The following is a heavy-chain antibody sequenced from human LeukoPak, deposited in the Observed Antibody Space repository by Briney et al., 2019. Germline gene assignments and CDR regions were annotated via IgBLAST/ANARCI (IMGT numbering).Heavy chain of an antibody. CDR1: GFTFSNYG. CDR3: AKDAYSSTWPYYFDY. Sequence: GGSLRRSCAASGFTFSNYGMSWLRQAPGKGLEWVSTISGRGDRTYYADSVEGRFTVSRDNSRNTLYLQMNSLRADDTAIYYCAKDAYSSTWPYYFDYWGQGTLVTVSS. J-gene: IGHJ4*02. CDR2: ISGRGDRT. D-gene: IGHD2-2*01. V-gene: IGHV3-23*01.